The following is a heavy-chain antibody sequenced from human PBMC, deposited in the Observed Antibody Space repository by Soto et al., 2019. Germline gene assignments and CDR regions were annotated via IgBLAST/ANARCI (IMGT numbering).Heavy chain of an antibody. V-gene: IGHV1-18*01. D-gene: IGHD2-15*01. CDR3: ARAWNLRGGSGGSCYSPDY. CDR1: GYTFTSYG. J-gene: IGHJ4*02. CDR2: ISAYNGNT. Sequence: QVQLVQSGAEVKKPGASVKVSCKASGYTFTSYGISWVRQAPGQGLEWMGWISAYNGNTHYAQKLQGRATMTTDTSTSTAYMELRSLRSGDTAVYYCARAWNLRGGSGGSCYSPDYWGQGTLVTVSS.